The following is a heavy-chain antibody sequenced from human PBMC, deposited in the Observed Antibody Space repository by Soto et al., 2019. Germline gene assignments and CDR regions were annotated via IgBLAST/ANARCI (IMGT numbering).Heavy chain of an antibody. Sequence: QITLKESGPTLVKPTQTLTLTCTFSGFSLSTSGVGVGWIRQPPGKALEWLALIYWNDDKRYSPSLKSRLTITKDTSKNQVVLTMTNMDPVDTAPYYCAHRRKAAAGGAFDILGQGTMVTVSS. V-gene: IGHV2-5*01. J-gene: IGHJ3*02. CDR1: GFSLSTSGVG. D-gene: IGHD6-13*01. CDR2: IYWNDDK. CDR3: AHRRKAAAGGAFDI.